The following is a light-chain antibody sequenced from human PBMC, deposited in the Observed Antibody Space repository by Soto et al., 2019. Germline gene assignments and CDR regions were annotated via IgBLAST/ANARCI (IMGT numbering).Light chain of an antibody. CDR3: QQYGSSPWT. Sequence: EIVLTQSPGTLSLSPGERATLSCRASQSVSSSYLAWYQQKPGQAPRLLIYGASSRATGIPDRFSGSGSGTDFTHTSSRLKPEDFAVYYCQQYGSSPWTFGQGTKVDIK. CDR1: QSVSSSY. V-gene: IGKV3-20*01. J-gene: IGKJ1*01. CDR2: GAS.